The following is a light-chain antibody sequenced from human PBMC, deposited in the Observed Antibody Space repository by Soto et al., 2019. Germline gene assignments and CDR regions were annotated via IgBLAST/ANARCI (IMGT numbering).Light chain of an antibody. V-gene: IGLV2-14*01. CDR3: ISYTSDDVRYV. J-gene: IGLJ1*01. CDR2: EVS. Sequence: SVLTQPAFLSVTPRRSITITCPGSNCDVGIYDFVSWYQHHPGRAPKLIVSEVSHRPSGVSNRFSGSKSGNTASLTISGLQSEDEADYYCISYTSDDVRYVFGTGTKVTVL. CDR1: NCDVGIYDF.